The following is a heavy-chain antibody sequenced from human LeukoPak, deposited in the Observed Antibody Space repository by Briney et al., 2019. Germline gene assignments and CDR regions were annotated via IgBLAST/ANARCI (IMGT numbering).Heavy chain of an antibody. Sequence: ASVKVSCKASGYTFTGFYLHWVRQAPGQGLEWMGWINPSSGATYYAQNFQGRVTMTRGTSINTAYMELNILKSDDTAVYYCARVKRLLPEYEYWGQGTLVTVSS. CDR1: GYTFTGFY. J-gene: IGHJ4*02. CDR2: INPSSGAT. CDR3: ARVKRLLPEYEY. V-gene: IGHV1-2*02. D-gene: IGHD2-15*01.